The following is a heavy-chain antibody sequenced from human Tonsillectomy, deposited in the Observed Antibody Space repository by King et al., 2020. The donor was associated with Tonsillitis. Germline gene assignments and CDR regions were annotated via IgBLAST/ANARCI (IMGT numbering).Heavy chain of an antibody. CDR2: IYYSGST. Sequence: VQLQESGPGLVKPSETLSLTCTVSGGSISSYYWSWIRQPPGKGLEWIGYIYYSGSTKYNPSLKSRVTISVDTSKNQLSLKLSSVTAADTAVYYCARDRSGWYGDGANWFDPWGQGTLVTVSS. V-gene: IGHV4-59*01. CDR3: ARDRSGWYGDGANWFDP. CDR1: GGSISSYY. D-gene: IGHD6-19*01. J-gene: IGHJ5*02.